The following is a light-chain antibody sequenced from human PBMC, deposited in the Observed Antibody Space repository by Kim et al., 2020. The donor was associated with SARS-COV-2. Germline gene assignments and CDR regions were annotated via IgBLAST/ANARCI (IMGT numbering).Light chain of an antibody. CDR3: QQRDNWPLT. V-gene: IGKV3-11*01. Sequence: EIVLTQSPATLSLSPGERATLSCRASQSINSFLVWYQQKPGQAPRLLIYEASNRATGIPARFSGSGSGTDFTLTISSLEPEDSALYYCQQRDNWPLTFGGGTKVEIK. J-gene: IGKJ4*01. CDR2: EAS. CDR1: QSINSF.